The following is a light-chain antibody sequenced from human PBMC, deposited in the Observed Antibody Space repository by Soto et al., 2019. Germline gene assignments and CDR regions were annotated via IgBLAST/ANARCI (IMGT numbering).Light chain of an antibody. V-gene: IGKV4-1*01. CDR3: QQYYSTPLT. CDR1: QSVFYSSNNKNY. CDR2: WAS. J-gene: IGKJ4*01. Sequence: DIVMTQSPDSLAVSLGERATINCKSSQSVFYSSNNKNYLAWYRQKPGQPPKLLIYWASTRESGVPDRFSGSGSETDFTLTISSLQAEDVAVYYCQQYYSTPLTFGGGTKVEIK.